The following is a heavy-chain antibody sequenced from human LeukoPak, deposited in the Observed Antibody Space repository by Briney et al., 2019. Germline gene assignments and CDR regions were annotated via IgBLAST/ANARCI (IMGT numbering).Heavy chain of an antibody. CDR1: GFTFSCYA. Sequence: PGGSLRLSCAASGFTFSCYAMHWVRQAPGKGLEWVAVISYDGSNKYYADSVKGRFTISRDNSKNTLYLQMNSLRAEDTAVYYCAGEEYYYDSSGYPFPPGFFDYWGQGTLVTVSS. CDR3: AGEEYYYDSSGYPFPPGFFDY. D-gene: IGHD3-22*01. CDR2: ISYDGSNK. V-gene: IGHV3-30-3*01. J-gene: IGHJ4*02.